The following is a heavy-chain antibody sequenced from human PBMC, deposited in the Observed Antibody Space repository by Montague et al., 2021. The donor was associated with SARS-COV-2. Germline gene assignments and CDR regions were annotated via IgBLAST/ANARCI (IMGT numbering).Heavy chain of an antibody. Sequence: SDTLSLTCTVSGGFISNYYWSWIRQPPGKGLEWIGYISSSGSTNYNPSLKSRVTISVDTSKIQFSLRLSSVTSADTAVYYCARDNPSSRRLPMTKGDYYYGMDVWGQGTTVTVSS. D-gene: IGHD2-2*01. CDR2: ISSSGST. CDR3: ARDNPSSRRLPMTKGDYYYGMDV. CDR1: GGFISNYY. V-gene: IGHV4-59*01. J-gene: IGHJ6*02.